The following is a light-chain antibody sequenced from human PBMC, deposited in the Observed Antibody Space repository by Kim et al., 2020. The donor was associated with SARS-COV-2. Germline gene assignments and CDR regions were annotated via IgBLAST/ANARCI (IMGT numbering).Light chain of an antibody. CDR3: NSYTSSSTRV. J-gene: IGLJ3*02. V-gene: IGLV2-14*03. Sequence: QSVLTQPASVSGSAGQSITISCTGTSSDVGGYNYVSWYQQHPGKAPKLMIYDVSNRPSGVSNRFSGSKSGNTASLTISGLQAEDEADYYCNSYTSSSTRVFGGGTQLTVL. CDR2: DVS. CDR1: SSDVGGYNY.